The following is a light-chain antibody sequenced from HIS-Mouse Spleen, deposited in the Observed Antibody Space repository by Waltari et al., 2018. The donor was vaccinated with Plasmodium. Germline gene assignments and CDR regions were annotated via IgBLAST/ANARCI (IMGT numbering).Light chain of an antibody. V-gene: IGKV1-39*01. CDR1: QRSSSY. CDR2: AAS. J-gene: IGKJ2*01. CDR3: QQSHT. Sequence: DIQMTQSPSYLSASVGDRVNITCRASQRSSSYVNWYQQKPGKAPKLLIYAASSLQRGFPSRFSGSGYGTDFTLTISSLQPEDFATYYCQQSHTFGQGTKLEIK.